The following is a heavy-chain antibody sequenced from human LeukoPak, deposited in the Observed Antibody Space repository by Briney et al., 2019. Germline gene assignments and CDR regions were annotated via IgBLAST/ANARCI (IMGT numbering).Heavy chain of an antibody. CDR1: GGSISSDAFY. CDR2: IYYSGST. D-gene: IGHD6-19*01. J-gene: IGHJ6*02. CDR3: ARDTCSSGWYSLYYYYYYGMDV. V-gene: IGHV4-31*03. Sequence: SQTLSLTCTVSGGSISSDAFYWNWIRQHPGKGLEWIGSIYYSGSTYYNPSLKSRLTTSVDTSKNQFSLKLSSVTAEDTAVYYCARDTCSSGWYSLYYYYYYGMDVWGQGTTVTVSS.